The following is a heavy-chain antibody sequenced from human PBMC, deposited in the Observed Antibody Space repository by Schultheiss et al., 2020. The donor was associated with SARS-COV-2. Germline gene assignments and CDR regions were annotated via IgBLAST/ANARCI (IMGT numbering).Heavy chain of an antibody. CDR2: INHSGST. D-gene: IGHD4-17*01. Sequence: SQTLSLTCAVYGGSFSGYYWSWIRQPPGKGLEWIGEINHSGSTNYNPSLKSRVTISVDMSQNQFSLKLSSVTAADTAVYYCAGGSPRYGDYDYYYYGMDVWGQGTTVTVSS. J-gene: IGHJ6*02. CDR1: GGSFSGYY. CDR3: AGGSPRYGDYDYYYYGMDV. V-gene: IGHV4-34*01.